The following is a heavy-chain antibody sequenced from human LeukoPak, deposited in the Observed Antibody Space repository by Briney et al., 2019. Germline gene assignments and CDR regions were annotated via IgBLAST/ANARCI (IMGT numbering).Heavy chain of an antibody. J-gene: IGHJ2*01. Sequence: GGSLRLSXAASGFTFSGSAMHWVRQASGKGLEWVGRIRSKANSYSTAYAASVKGRFTISRDDSKNTAYLQMNSLKTEDTAVYYCTRQARSYFYGDDWNFDLWGRGTLVTVSS. CDR1: GFTFSGSA. CDR2: IRSKANSYST. V-gene: IGHV3-73*01. D-gene: IGHD4-17*01. CDR3: TRQARSYFYGDDWNFDL.